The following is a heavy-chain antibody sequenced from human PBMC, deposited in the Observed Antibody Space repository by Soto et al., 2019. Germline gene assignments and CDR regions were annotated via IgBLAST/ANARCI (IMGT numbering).Heavy chain of an antibody. D-gene: IGHD1-26*01. V-gene: IGHV1-69*01. J-gene: IGHJ3*01. CDR3: ASRERVDAFEV. Sequence: QVQLVQSGAEVKRPGSSVKVSCKASGGTIISHAISWVRQAPGQGLEWMGGIIPILGSANYAQKFQDRLTIIADESTSTTYMELSSLRSDDAAVYYCASRERVDAFEVWGQGTLVTVSS. CDR2: IIPILGSA. CDR1: GGTIISHA.